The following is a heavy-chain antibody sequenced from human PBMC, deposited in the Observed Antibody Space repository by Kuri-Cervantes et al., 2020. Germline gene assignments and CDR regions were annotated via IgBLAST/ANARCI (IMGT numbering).Heavy chain of an antibody. V-gene: IGHV3-21*01. CDR1: GFTFSSYS. CDR3: ARGVGTQWPPQ. CDR2: ISSSSSYI. J-gene: IGHJ4*02. Sequence: GGSLRLSCAASGFTFSSYSMNWVRQAPGKGLEWVSSISSSSSYIYYADSVKGRFTISRDNAKNSLFLQMDSLRAEDTAVYHCARGVGTQWPPQWGQGTLVTVSS. D-gene: IGHD6-19*01.